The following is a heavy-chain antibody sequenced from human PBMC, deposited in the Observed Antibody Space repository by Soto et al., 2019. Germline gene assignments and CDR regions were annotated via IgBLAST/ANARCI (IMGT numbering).Heavy chain of an antibody. D-gene: IGHD3-16*01. J-gene: IGHJ4*02. CDR1: GGTFSSYA. Sequence: QVQLVQSGAEVKKPGSSVKVSCKASGGTFSSYAISWVRQAPGQGLEWMGGIIPIFGTANYAQKFQGRVTSTADDSTSPAYMELSSLRSEDTAVYYCARDGVGAFGGVSDYWGQGTLVTVSS. CDR2: IIPIFGTA. CDR3: ARDGVGAFGGVSDY. V-gene: IGHV1-69*12.